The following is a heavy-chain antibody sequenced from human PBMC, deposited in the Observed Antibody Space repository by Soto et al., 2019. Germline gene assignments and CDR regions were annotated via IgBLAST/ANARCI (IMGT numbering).Heavy chain of an antibody. CDR2: IYQRGSP. Sequence: PSETLSLTCAISGGSISTDNWWSWVRQPPGRGLEWIGEIYQRGSPNYNSSLRSRVTISLDKSKNSFSLQLTSVTAADTAVYYCTTDLEDIVLVTGAKTLNSFDYWGLGTLVTVSS. V-gene: IGHV4-4*02. CDR3: TTDLEDIVLVTGAKTLNSFDY. CDR1: GGSISTDNW. D-gene: IGHD2-2*01. J-gene: IGHJ4*02.